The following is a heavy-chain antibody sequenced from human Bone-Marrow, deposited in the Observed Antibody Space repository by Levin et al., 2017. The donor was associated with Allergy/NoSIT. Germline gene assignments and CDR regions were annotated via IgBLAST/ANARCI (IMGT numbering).Heavy chain of an antibody. J-gene: IGHJ4*02. CDR2: ISGSDGRT. CDR3: AKGSLPSAIMTHFDS. D-gene: IGHD2-21*02. Sequence: GESLKISCAASGFTFSNYAMNWVRQAPGKGLEWVSVISGSDGRTFYADSVKGRFTISRDNSKSTMYLQMDNLKAEDTATYYCAKGSLPSAIMTHFDSWGQGTLVTVSS. V-gene: IGHV3-23*01. CDR1: GFTFSNYA.